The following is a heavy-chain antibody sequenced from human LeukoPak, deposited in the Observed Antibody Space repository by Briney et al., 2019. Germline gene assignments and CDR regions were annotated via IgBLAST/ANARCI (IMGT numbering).Heavy chain of an antibody. J-gene: IGHJ4*02. Sequence: GGSLRFSCAASGFTFSTYAMHWVRQAPGKGLEWVAVISYDGSNKYSADSVKGRFTISRDNSKNTLYLQMNSLRAEDTAVYYCAKGLYSSAWSWVDDWGQGTLVTVSS. V-gene: IGHV3-30*18. CDR1: GFTFSTYA. D-gene: IGHD6-19*01. CDR2: ISYDGSNK. CDR3: AKGLYSSAWSWVDD.